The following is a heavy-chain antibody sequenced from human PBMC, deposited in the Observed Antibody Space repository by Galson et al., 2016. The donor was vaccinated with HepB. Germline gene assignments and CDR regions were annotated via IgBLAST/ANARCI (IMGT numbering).Heavy chain of an antibody. CDR2: INPSGGST. V-gene: IGHV1-46*01. J-gene: IGHJ4*02. CDR1: GYTFTSYY. D-gene: IGHD5-18*01. Sequence: SVKVSCKASGYTFTSYYMHWVRQAPGQGLEWMGIINPSGGSTSYSQRFQGRVTMTRDTSTRVIYMELSRLRSEDTAVYYCAIGDYSYGPRFDFWGQGTLVTVSS. CDR3: AIGDYSYGPRFDF.